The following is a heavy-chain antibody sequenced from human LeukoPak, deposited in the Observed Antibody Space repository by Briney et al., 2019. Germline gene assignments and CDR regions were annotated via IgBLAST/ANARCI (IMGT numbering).Heavy chain of an antibody. CDR1: VYTFTNYD. J-gene: IGHJ5*02. V-gene: IGHV1-8*01. Sequence: ASVTVSLKASVYTFTNYDINWARPAPGQGIGWMGWMNPNSGNTGYAQKFQGRVTMTRNTPISTAYMERGSPRSEDTSLYYCARDIAGATKGGWFDLWGQGTPVSVSS. D-gene: IGHD1-26*01. CDR3: ARDIAGATKGGWFDL. CDR2: MNPNSGNT.